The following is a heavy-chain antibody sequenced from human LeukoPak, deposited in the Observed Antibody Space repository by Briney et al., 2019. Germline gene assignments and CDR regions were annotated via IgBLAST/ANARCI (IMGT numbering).Heavy chain of an antibody. J-gene: IGHJ3*01. Sequence: SETLSLTCAVSVVSISPYYWAWIRQPPGKGLEWMGYIHTSGSNNQYPFLKSRVTISVDKSKNHFSLRLTSVTAADTAVYYCARLSAAVHLGAFDLWGQGTMVTVSS. V-gene: IGHV4-4*09. CDR2: IHTSGSN. CDR1: VVSISPYY. CDR3: ARLSAAVHLGAFDL. D-gene: IGHD3-3*01.